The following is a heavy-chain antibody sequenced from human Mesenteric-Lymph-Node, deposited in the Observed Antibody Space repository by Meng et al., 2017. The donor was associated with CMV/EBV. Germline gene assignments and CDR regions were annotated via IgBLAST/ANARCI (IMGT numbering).Heavy chain of an antibody. V-gene: IGHV3-30*04. Sequence: GESLKISCAASGFTFSTHSMHWVRQAPGKGLEWVAVVSHDGSNTEYADSVKGRFTISRDNSKNTLYLQMNSLRADDTAVYYCAKLRSMATYYFDYWGQGTLVIVSS. CDR3: AKLRSMATYYFDY. D-gene: IGHD5-24*01. CDR1: GFTFSTHS. CDR2: VSHDGSNT. J-gene: IGHJ4*02.